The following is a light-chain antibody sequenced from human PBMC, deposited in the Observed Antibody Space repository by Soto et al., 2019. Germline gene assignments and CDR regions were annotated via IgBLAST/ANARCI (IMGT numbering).Light chain of an antibody. J-gene: IGLJ1*01. Sequence: QSVLTQPPSASGSPGQSVTISCTGTSSDVGGYNYVSWYQQHPGKVPKLMIYEVSKRPSGVPARFSGSKSGNTASLTVSGLQDEDEDDYYCSSYSGSNNLGVFGTGTKLTVL. V-gene: IGLV2-8*01. CDR3: SSYSGSNNLGV. CDR1: SSDVGGYNY. CDR2: EVS.